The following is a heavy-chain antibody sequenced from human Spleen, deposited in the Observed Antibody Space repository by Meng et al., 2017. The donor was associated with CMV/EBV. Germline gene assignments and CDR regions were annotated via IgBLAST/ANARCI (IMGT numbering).Heavy chain of an antibody. CDR3: ARVEDDYGEDY. CDR1: GFTFSNYA. V-gene: IGHV3-21*01. CDR2: ISSSSTYI. D-gene: IGHD4-17*01. Sequence: ETLSLTCAASGFTFSNYAMSWVRQAPGMGLEWVSSISSSSTYIYYADSVKGRFTISRENAKNSLYLQMNSLRVEDTAVYYCARVEDDYGEDYWGQGTLVTVSS. J-gene: IGHJ4*02.